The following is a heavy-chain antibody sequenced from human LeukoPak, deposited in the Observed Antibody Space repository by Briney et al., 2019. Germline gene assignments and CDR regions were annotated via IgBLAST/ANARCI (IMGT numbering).Heavy chain of an antibody. J-gene: IGHJ4*02. Sequence: PGGSLRLSCEGSRYGFDSYAVTWVRQAPGKGLEWVSSINGGGDITYYAESVKGRFTVSRDNSKNTLFLQMNSLRAEDTAVFYCAKRYGDSTGWFFDFWGQGSLVTVSS. CDR3: AKRYGDSTGWFFDF. CDR2: INGGGDIT. D-gene: IGHD6-13*01. CDR1: RYGFDSYA. V-gene: IGHV3-23*01.